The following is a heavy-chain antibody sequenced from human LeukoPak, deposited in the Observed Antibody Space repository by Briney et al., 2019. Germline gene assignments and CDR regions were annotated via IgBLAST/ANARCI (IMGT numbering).Heavy chain of an antibody. Sequence: GGSLRLSCAASGFSVSSNYMSWVRQAPGKGLEWVSVIFSGGSTYFADSVKGRFTISRDNSKNTLYLQMNSLRAEDTAVYYCARDRSGSGSYSYDSWGQGTLVTVSS. CDR3: ARDRSGSGSYSYDS. D-gene: IGHD3-10*01. CDR2: IFSGGST. V-gene: IGHV3-66*01. J-gene: IGHJ4*02. CDR1: GFSVSSNY.